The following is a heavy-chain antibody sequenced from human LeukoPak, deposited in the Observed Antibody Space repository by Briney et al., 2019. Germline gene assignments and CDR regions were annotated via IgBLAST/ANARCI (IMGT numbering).Heavy chain of an antibody. CDR3: ARDVRGVMID. V-gene: IGHV3-53*01. J-gene: IGHJ4*02. CDR2: IYSGGST. D-gene: IGHD3-10*01. Sequence: PGGSLRLSCAVSGFTVSSNYMSWVRQAPGKGLEWVSVIYSGGSTYYADSVKGRFTISRDNSKNTLYLQMNSLRAEDTAVYYCARDVRGVMIDWGQGTLVTVSS. CDR1: GFTVSSNY.